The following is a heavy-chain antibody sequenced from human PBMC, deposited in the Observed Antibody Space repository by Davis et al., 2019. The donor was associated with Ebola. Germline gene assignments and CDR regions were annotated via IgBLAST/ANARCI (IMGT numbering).Heavy chain of an antibody. J-gene: IGHJ3*01. CDR3: ARTYYFDDSGYRNAFDV. CDR2: ISPSSLST. D-gene: IGHD3-22*01. CDR1: KFSFDNYA. V-gene: IGHV3-23*01. Sequence: GESLKISRVASKFSFDNYALMWVRQAPGKGLEWVSSISPSSLSTYYADSAKGRFIISRDNSKNTLYLQMNSLRAEDTAVYYCARTYYFDDSGYRNAFDVWGQGTMVTISS.